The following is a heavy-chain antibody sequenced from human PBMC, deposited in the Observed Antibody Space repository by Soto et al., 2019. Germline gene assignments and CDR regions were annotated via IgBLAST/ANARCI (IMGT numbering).Heavy chain of an antibody. V-gene: IGHV1-69*13. CDR2: IIPMFGTP. Sequence: GASVKVSCKASGATFNKQQIRWVRQAAGQGLEWMGGIIPMFGTPHYVEKFQDRVTITADESTGTAYLELSSLTSEDTAVYYCATSEGRDGYSFDYWGPGTLVTVSS. CDR1: GATFNKQQ. D-gene: IGHD5-12*01. J-gene: IGHJ4*02. CDR3: ATSEGRDGYSFDY.